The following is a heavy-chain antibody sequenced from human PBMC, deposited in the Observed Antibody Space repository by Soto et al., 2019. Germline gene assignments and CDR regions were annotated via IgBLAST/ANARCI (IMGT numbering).Heavy chain of an antibody. CDR1: GFPFTTYG. D-gene: IGHD3-10*01. V-gene: IGHV3-30*03. CDR3: VGGPYYCDS. Sequence: QVQLLDAGGSVVQPGRSLRLSCAASGFPFTTYGMHWVREGPGKGLEWVAVISYDGSNKYYADSVKGRFTISRDNSKNTLYLQMTSLRPEDTALYYCVGGPYYCDSRGQGPLVTGAS. CDR2: ISYDGSNK. J-gene: IGHJ4*02.